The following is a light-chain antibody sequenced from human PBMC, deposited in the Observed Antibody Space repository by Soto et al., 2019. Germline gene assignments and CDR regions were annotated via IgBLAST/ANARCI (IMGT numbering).Light chain of an antibody. Sequence: QSAQTQPASVSGSPGQSITISCTGTSSDVGAYNYVSWYQQHPGKAPKLMIYNVDYRPSGVSNRFSGSKSGNTASLTISGLQAEDEADYYCSSYTIISTYVFGTGTKLTVL. CDR1: SSDVGAYNY. J-gene: IGLJ1*01. V-gene: IGLV2-14*01. CDR2: NVD. CDR3: SSYTIISTYV.